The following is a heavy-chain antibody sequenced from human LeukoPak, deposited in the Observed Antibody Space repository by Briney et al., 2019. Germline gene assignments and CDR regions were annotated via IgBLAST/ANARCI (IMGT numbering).Heavy chain of an antibody. CDR2: IRYDGSNK. J-gene: IGHJ4*02. CDR3: AKALHEGRGAYPIYYFDY. CDR1: GFTFSSYG. D-gene: IGHD3-10*01. V-gene: IGHV3-30*02. Sequence: PGGSLRLSCAASGFTFSSYGMHWVRQAPGKGLEWVAFIRYDGSNKYYADSVKGRFTISRDNSKNTLYLQMNSLRAEDTAVYYCAKALHEGRGAYPIYYFDYWGQGTLVNVSS.